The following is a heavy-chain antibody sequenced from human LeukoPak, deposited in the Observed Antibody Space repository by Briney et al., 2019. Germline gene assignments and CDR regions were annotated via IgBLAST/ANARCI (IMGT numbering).Heavy chain of an antibody. Sequence: SETLSLTCTVSGGSISSYYWSWIRQPPGKGLEWIGYIYHSGSNDYNPSLKSRVTISLDMSKNHFSLTLTSVTAADTAVYYCARGTDWLPQYWGQGTLVTVSS. J-gene: IGHJ4*02. D-gene: IGHD3/OR15-3a*01. V-gene: IGHV4-4*09. CDR3: ARGTDWLPQY. CDR2: IYHSGSN. CDR1: GGSISSYY.